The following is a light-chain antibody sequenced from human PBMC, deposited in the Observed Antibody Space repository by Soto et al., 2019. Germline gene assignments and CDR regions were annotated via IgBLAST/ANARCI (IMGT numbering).Light chain of an antibody. Sequence: ETATLPSRASQSVSSSYLAWYQQKPGQAPRLLIYGASSRATGIPDRFSGSGSGTDFTLTISCLVHEEYGVQYTVPFGG. CDR2: GAS. CDR3: VP. CDR1: QSVSSSY. V-gene: IGKV3-20*01. J-gene: IGKJ4*02.